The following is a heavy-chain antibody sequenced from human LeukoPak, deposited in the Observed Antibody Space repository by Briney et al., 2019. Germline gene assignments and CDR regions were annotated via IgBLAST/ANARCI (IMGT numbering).Heavy chain of an antibody. J-gene: IGHJ4*02. V-gene: IGHV1-69*11. CDR1: GGTFSNDA. Sequence: ASVKLSCKASGGTFSNDAVSWVRQAPGEGLKWMGRVIPFLGTTHYAHNFQGRVTITADQDTQTAYMELRSLRSEDTAVYFCARGPSSDLRTGFFFGYFDDWGQGTLITVSS. CDR2: VIPFLGTT. CDR3: ARGPSSDLRTGFFFGYFDD. D-gene: IGHD3/OR15-3a*01.